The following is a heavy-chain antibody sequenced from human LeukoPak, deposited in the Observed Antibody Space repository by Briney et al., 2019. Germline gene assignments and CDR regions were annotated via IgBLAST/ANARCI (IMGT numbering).Heavy chain of an antibody. V-gene: IGHV4-38-2*02. J-gene: IGHJ4*02. CDR1: GYSISSGYY. Sequence: SETLSLTCTVSGYSISSGYYWGWIRQSPGKGLEWIGSIYHSGSSYYNPSLKSRVTISVDTSKNQFSLKLSSVTAADTAVYYCAREPRITAAVDYWGQGTLVTVSS. CDR3: AREPRITAAVDY. CDR2: IYHSGSS. D-gene: IGHD6-13*01.